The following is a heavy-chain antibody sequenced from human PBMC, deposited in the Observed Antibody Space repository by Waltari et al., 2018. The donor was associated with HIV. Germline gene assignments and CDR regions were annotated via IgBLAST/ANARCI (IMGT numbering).Heavy chain of an antibody. J-gene: IGHJ4*02. D-gene: IGHD4-17*01. CDR3: ARALTNFGGF. V-gene: IGHV3-21*01. Sequence: EVQLVESGGGLVKPGGSLRLSCAGSGFHFSSFSMNWVRQAPGKGLEWVASSSSGSSFIDYADSVKGRFTISRDNAKNSLYLQMKSLRVEDTALYYCARALTNFGGFWGQGTLVTVSS. CDR2: SSSGSSFI. CDR1: GFHFSSFS.